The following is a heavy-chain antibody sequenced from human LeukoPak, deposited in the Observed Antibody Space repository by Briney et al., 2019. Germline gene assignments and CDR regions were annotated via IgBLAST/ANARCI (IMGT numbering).Heavy chain of an antibody. CDR3: ARHQDLLGSVFDY. D-gene: IGHD6-19*01. J-gene: IGHJ4*02. CDR1: GYSFTSYW. V-gene: IGHV5-51*01. Sequence: GESLKISCKGSGYSFTSYWIGWVRQMPGKGLEWMGIIYPGDSDTRYGPSFQGQVTISADKSISTAYLQWSSLKASDTAMYYCARHQDLLGSVFDYWGQGTLVTVSS. CDR2: IYPGDSDT.